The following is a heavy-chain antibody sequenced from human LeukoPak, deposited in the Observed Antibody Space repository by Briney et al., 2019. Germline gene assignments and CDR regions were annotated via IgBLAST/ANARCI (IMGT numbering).Heavy chain of an antibody. CDR3: ARGPRYDFLDV. CDR2: IYYSGST. J-gene: IGHJ6*04. V-gene: IGHV4-39*01. D-gene: IGHD3-3*01. CDR1: GGSISSSSYY. Sequence: PSETLSLTCTVSGGSISSSSYYWGWIRQPPGKGLEWIGSIYYSGSTYYNPSLKSRVTISVDTSKNQFSLKLSSVTAADTAVYYCARGPRYDFLDVWGKGTTVTVSS.